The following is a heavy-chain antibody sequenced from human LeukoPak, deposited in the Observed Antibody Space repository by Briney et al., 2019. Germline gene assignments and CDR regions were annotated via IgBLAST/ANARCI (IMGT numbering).Heavy chain of an antibody. D-gene: IGHD3-22*01. Sequence: GGSLRLSCAASGFTFSSYGMHWVRQAPGKGLEWVAVIWYDGSNKYYADSVKGRFTISRDNSKNTLYLQMNGLRAEDMAVYYCAKDLYYYDSSGYFDYWGQGTLVTVSS. CDR3: AKDLYYYDSSGYFDY. CDR2: IWYDGSNK. V-gene: IGHV3-33*06. CDR1: GFTFSSYG. J-gene: IGHJ4*02.